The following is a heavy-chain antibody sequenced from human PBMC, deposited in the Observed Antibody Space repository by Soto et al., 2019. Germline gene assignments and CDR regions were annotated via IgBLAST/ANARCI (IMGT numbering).Heavy chain of an antibody. CDR3: ARQSYYYDIDY. Sequence: SETLSLTCTVSGGSISSYYWSWIRQPPGKGLEWIGYIYYSGSTNYNPSLKSRVTISVDTSKNQFSLKLSSVTAADTAVYYCARQSYYYDIDYWGQGTLVTVSS. CDR1: GGSISSYY. J-gene: IGHJ4*02. CDR2: IYYSGST. V-gene: IGHV4-59*01. D-gene: IGHD3-22*01.